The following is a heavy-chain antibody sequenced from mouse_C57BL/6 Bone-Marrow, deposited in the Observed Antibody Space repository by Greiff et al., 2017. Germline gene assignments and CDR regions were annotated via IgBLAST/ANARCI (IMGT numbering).Heavy chain of an antibody. CDR3: ARGRAMDY. V-gene: IGHV1-76*01. J-gene: IGHJ4*01. Sequence: VKVVESGAELVRPGASVKLSCKASGYTFTDYDINWVKQRPGQGLEWIARIYPGSGNTYYNEKFKGKATLTAEKYYSTAYMQLSSLTSEDSAVYFCARGRAMDYWGQGTSVTVSS. CDR2: IYPGSGNT. CDR1: GYTFTDYD.